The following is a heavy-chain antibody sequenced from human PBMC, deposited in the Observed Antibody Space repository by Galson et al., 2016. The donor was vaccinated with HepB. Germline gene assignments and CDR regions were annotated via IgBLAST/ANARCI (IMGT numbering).Heavy chain of an antibody. CDR2: ISYDGINK. CDR3: AKEETPFGGLILDAFDI. CDR1: GFTFSDYG. V-gene: IGHV3-30*18. Sequence: SLRLSCAASGFTFSDYGMPWVRQAPGKGLEWVAVISYDGINKYYADSVKGRFTISRDNSKNKLYLQMNSLRAEDTAVYYCAKEETPFGGLILDAFDIWGQGTMVTVSS. J-gene: IGHJ3*02. D-gene: IGHD3-16*02.